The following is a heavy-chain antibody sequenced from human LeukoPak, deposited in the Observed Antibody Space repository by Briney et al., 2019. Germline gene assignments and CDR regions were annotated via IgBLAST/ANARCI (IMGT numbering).Heavy chain of an antibody. V-gene: IGHV3-23*01. J-gene: IGHJ4*02. D-gene: IGHD5-18*01. CDR2: ISGSAVST. CDR1: GFTFSSYA. CDR3: AKDSGYSFGFDY. Sequence: GGSLRLSSAASGFTFSSYAITWVRQAPGKGLEWVSTISGSAVSTYYADSVKGRFTISRDNSKNTVYLQMNTLRAEDTAVYYCAKDSGYSFGFDYWGQGTLVTVSS.